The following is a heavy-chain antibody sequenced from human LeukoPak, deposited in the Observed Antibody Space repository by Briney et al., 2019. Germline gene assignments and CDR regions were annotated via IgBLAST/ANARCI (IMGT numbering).Heavy chain of an antibody. CDR3: ASLGYSSSWYYFDY. D-gene: IGHD6-13*01. J-gene: IGHJ4*02. CDR2: IYYSGST. V-gene: IGHV4-39*07. CDR1: GGSISSSSYY. Sequence: SETLSLTCTVSGGSISSSSYYWGWIRQPPGKGLEWIGSIYYSGSTYYNPSLKSRVTISVDTSKNQFSLKLSSVTAADTAVYYCASLGYSSSWYYFDYWGQGTLVTVSS.